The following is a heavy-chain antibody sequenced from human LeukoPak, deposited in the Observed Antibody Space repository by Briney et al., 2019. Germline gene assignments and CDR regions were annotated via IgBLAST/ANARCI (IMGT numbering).Heavy chain of an antibody. Sequence: ASVNVSCKASGYTFTSYGISWVRQAPGQGLEWMGWISAYNGNTNYAQKLQGRVTMTTDTSTSTAYMELRSLRSDDTAVYYCARDQGDYVWGSYRSIDYWGQGTLVTVSS. CDR3: ARDQGDYVWGSYRSIDY. D-gene: IGHD3-16*02. V-gene: IGHV1-18*01. J-gene: IGHJ4*02. CDR2: ISAYNGNT. CDR1: GYTFTSYG.